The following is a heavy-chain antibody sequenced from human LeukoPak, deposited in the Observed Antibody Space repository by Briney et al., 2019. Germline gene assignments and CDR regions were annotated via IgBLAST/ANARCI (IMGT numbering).Heavy chain of an antibody. Sequence: PGGSLRLSCAASGFTFSSYGMHWVRQAPGKGLEWVAVISYDGSNKYYADSVKGRFTISRDNSKNTLYLQMNSLRAEDTAVYYCAKGKVADYWGQGTLVTVSS. CDR1: GFTFSSYG. J-gene: IGHJ4*02. CDR3: AKGKVADY. V-gene: IGHV3-30*18. CDR2: ISYDGSNK. D-gene: IGHD2-15*01.